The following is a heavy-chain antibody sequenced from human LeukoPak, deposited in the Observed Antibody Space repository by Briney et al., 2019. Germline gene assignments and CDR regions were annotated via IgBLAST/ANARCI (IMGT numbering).Heavy chain of an antibody. J-gene: IGHJ6*03. Sequence: SETLSLTCTVSGGSISSYYWSWIRQPAGKGLEWIGRIYTSGSTNYNPSLGSRVTMSVDTSKNQFSLKLSSVTAADTAVYYCARSPLRYDSSGYYDYYYYMDVWGKGTTVTISS. D-gene: IGHD3-22*01. CDR3: ARSPLRYDSSGYYDYYYYMDV. CDR2: IYTSGST. CDR1: GGSISSYY. V-gene: IGHV4-4*07.